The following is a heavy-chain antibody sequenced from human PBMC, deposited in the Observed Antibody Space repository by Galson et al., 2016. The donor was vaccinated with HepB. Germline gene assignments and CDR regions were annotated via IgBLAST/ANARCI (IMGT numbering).Heavy chain of an antibody. V-gene: IGHV1-46*01. CDR2: FNPSDGGT. CDR1: GYTFTNYY. Sequence: SVKVSCKASGYTFTNYYIYWVRQAPGQGLEWMGVFNPSDGGTSFAPKFQARVTMTSDTSTSTVYTDLSSLPSEDTAVYYCAASDISYCYFGMDVWGQGTTVTVSS. CDR3: AASDISYCYFGMDV. J-gene: IGHJ6*02.